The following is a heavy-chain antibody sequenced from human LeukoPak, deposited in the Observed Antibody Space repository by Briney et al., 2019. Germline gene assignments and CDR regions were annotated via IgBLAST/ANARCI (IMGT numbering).Heavy chain of an antibody. CDR2: INRSGST. D-gene: IGHD3-3*01. CDR1: GGSFSGYY. Sequence: PSETLSLTCAVYGGSFSGYYWSWIRQPPGKGLEWIGEINRSGSTNYNPSLKSRVTISVDTSKNQFSLKLSSVTAADTAVYYCARVRITIFGVVVYYYGMDVWGQGTTVTVSS. CDR3: ARVRITIFGVVVYYYGMDV. V-gene: IGHV4-34*01. J-gene: IGHJ6*02.